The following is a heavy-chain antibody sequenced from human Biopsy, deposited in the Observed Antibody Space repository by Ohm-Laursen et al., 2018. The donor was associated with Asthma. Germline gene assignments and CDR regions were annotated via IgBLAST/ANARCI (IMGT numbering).Heavy chain of an antibody. J-gene: IGHJ6*02. V-gene: IGHV3-30*03. CDR2: ISFDGSNK. Sequence: SLRLSCSASGFSFSRYGMHWVRQAPGKGLEWVAVISFDGSNKYYGDSVKGRFTIARDNSKNTVYLQMNSLRAEDTAVYYCASYEVVTTILPMDVWGQGTTVTVSS. CDR3: ASYEVVTTILPMDV. D-gene: IGHD2-21*02. CDR1: GFSFSRYG.